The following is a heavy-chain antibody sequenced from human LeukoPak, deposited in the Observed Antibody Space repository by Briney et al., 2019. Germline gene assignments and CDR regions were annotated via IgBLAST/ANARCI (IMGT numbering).Heavy chain of an antibody. CDR3: ARGGYCGGDCYEGDAFDI. Sequence: PSVKVSCKASGGTFSSYAISWVRQAPGQGLEWMGRIIPILGIANYAQKFQGRVTITADKSTSTAYMELSSLRSEDTAVYYCARGGYCGGDCYEGDAFDIWGQGTMVTVSS. V-gene: IGHV1-69*04. CDR2: IIPILGIA. CDR1: GGTFSSYA. J-gene: IGHJ3*02. D-gene: IGHD2-21*02.